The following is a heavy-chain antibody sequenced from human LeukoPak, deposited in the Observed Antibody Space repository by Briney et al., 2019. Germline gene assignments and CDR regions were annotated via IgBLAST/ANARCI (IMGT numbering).Heavy chain of an antibody. CDR2: IYYSGST. J-gene: IGHJ4*02. CDR1: GGSISSYY. CDR3: ASQAYCGGDCYSTPFDY. V-gene: IGHV4-59*01. Sequence: SETLSLTCTVSGGSISSYYWSWIRQPPGKGLEWIGYIYYSGSTNYNPSLKSRVTISVDTSKNQFSLKLSSVTAADTAVYYCASQAYCGGDCYSTPFDYWGQGTLVTVSS. D-gene: IGHD2-21*02.